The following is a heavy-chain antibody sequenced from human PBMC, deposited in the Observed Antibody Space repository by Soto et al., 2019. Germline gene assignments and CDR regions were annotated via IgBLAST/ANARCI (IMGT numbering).Heavy chain of an antibody. CDR1: GITFSSNW. CDR3: ASNVDGRSPDKF. CDR2: INGAGSST. J-gene: IGHJ4*01. V-gene: IGHV3-74*01. D-gene: IGHD6-19*01. Sequence: QSGGSLRLSCAASGITFSSNWMHWVRHAPGKGLVWVSRINGAGSSTNYADSVKGRFTISRDNAKNTLYLQMNSLRAEDTAVYYCASNVDGRSPDKFWGQGTLDTVSS.